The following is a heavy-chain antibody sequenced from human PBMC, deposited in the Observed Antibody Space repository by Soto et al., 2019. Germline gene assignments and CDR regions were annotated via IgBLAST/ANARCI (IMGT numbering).Heavy chain of an antibody. CDR2: IYPGDSDT. J-gene: IGHJ6*02. V-gene: IGHV5-51*01. CDR3: ARSTGQWLANHHSYYYYYGMDV. CDR1: GYSFTSYW. D-gene: IGHD6-19*01. Sequence: PGESLKISCKGSGYSFTSYWIGWVRQMPGKGLEWMGIIYPGDSDTRYSPSFQGQVTISADKSISTAYLQWSSLKASDTAMYYCARSTGQWLANHHSYYYYYGMDVWGQGTTVTVSS.